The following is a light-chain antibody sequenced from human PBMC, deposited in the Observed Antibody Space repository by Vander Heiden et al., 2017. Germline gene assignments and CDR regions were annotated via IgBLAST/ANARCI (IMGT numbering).Light chain of an antibody. J-gene: IGLJ2*01. CDR1: STDVVRYNY. V-gene: IGLV2-14*03. Sequence: QSALTQPASVSGSPGQSITISCTGTSTDVVRYNYVSWFQHHPGRAPKLIIYDVRNRPLGISDRFSGSKSGNTTSLTISGLQAEDEAEYFCSSYTSSNTLAIFGGGTKVTVL. CDR3: SSYTSSNTLAI. CDR2: DVR.